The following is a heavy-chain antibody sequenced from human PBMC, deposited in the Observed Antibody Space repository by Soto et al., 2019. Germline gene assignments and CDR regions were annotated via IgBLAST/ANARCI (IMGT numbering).Heavy chain of an antibody. CDR3: ARDPLPYYDILTGYYYYMDV. Sequence: SVKVSCKASGGTFSSYTISWVRQAPGQGLEWMGRIIPILGIANYAQKFQGRVTITADKSTSTAYMELSSLRSEDTAVYYCARDPLPYYDILTGYYYYMDVWGKGTTVTVSS. CDR2: IIPILGIA. V-gene: IGHV1-69*02. D-gene: IGHD3-9*01. J-gene: IGHJ6*03. CDR1: GGTFSSYT.